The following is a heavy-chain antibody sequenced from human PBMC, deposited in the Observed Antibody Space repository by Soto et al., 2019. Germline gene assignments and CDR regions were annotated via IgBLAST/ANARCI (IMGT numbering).Heavy chain of an antibody. Sequence: VRVSGKASGSTFTNLEINLVRVASGQGLEWMGWMNPNSGNTGYAQKFQGRVTMTRNTSISTAYMELSSLRSEDTAVYYCVIYDSGGYYTYGAWDTWGQGRMFNV. V-gene: IGHV1-8*01. D-gene: IGHD3-22*01. CDR2: MNPNSGNT. CDR1: GSTFTNLE. CDR3: VIYDSGGYYTYGAWDT. J-gene: IGHJ3*02.